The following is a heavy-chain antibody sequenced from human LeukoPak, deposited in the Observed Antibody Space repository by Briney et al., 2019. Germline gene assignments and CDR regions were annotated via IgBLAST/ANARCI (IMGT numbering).Heavy chain of an antibody. J-gene: IGHJ3*02. Sequence: GASVKVSCKASGYTFTSYGISWVRQAPGQGLEWMGWIDPNSGGTNYAQKFQGRATMTRDTSISTAYTELSRLRSDDTAVYYCARDAGSSDAFDIWGQGTMVTVSS. CDR1: GYTFTSYG. CDR3: ARDAGSSDAFDI. V-gene: IGHV1-2*02. D-gene: IGHD6-6*01. CDR2: IDPNSGGT.